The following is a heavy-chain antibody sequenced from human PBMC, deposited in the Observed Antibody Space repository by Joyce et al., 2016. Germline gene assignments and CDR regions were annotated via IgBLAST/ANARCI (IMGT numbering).Heavy chain of an antibody. CDR2: ISSSSGTI. CDR3: ARDRGYSGYDLSY. Sequence: EVQLVESGGGLVQPGESLRLSCAASGFTFSIYAMNWVRQAPWKGLEWISYISSSSGTIHYADSMKGRFTISRDNAKNSLYLQMNSLRAEDTAIYYCARDRGYSGYDLSYWGQGTLVTVSS. D-gene: IGHD5-12*01. V-gene: IGHV3-48*01. CDR1: GFTFSIYA. J-gene: IGHJ4*02.